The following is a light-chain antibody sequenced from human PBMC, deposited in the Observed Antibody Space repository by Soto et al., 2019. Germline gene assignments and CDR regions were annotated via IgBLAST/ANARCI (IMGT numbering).Light chain of an antibody. CDR3: QQRSNWPPT. CDR2: DAS. J-gene: IGKJ1*01. Sequence: EIVLTQSPATLSLSPGERATLSCTASQSVSSYLAWYQQRPGQAPRLLIYDASNRATGIPARFSGSGSGTDFTLTISSLEPEDLAVYYCQQRSNWPPTFGQGTRVDI. CDR1: QSVSSY. V-gene: IGKV3-11*01.